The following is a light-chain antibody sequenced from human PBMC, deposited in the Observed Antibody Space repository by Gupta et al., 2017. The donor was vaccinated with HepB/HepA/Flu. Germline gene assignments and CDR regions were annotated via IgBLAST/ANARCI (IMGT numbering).Light chain of an antibody. CDR3: QQYDTYYWT. J-gene: IGKJ1*01. V-gene: IGKV1-5*03. Sequence: IQMTQSPSSLSASVGDRVTITCRVSQSIGTSLAWYQQRPGKAPKLLIYKASTLESWVPSRFSGSGSGIEFPLTIDSLQPDDFATYYCQQYDTYYWTFGHGTKVEIK. CDR1: QSIGTS. CDR2: KAS.